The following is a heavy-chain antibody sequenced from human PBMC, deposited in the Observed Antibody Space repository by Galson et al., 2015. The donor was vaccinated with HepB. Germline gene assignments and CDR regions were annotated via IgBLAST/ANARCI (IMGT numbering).Heavy chain of an antibody. D-gene: IGHD3-16*01. CDR2: ISGRGDTT. V-gene: IGHV3-23*01. J-gene: IGHJ4*02. CDR3: ARKFGYFDY. Sequence: SLRLSCAASGFIFSSYAMNWVRQVPGKGLEWVATISGRGDTTSYADSVKGRFTISRGNSENTLYLQMNSLRVEDTAVYFCARKFGYFDYWGQGALVTVSA. CDR1: GFIFSSYA.